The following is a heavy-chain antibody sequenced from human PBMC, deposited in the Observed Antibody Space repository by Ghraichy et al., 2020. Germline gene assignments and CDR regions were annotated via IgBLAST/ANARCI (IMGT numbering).Heavy chain of an antibody. J-gene: IGHJ6*03. CDR1: GFIVSSSY. V-gene: IGHV3-53*01. CDR3: ARAVAGTPDYYYYMDV. CDR2: IYSGGST. Sequence: GGSLRLSCAASGFIVSSSYMSWVRQAPGKGLEWVSVIYSGGSTYYADSVKGRFTISRDNSQNTLYLQMNSLRAEDTAVYYCARAVAGTPDYYYYMDVWGKGTTVTVSS. D-gene: IGHD6-19*01.